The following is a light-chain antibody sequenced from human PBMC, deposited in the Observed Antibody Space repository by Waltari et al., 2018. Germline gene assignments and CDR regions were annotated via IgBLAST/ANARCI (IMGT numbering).Light chain of an antibody. V-gene: IGKV3-15*01. Sequence: EVVMTQSPATLSVSPGERASLSCRASQSIATTLAWYQQKPGQPPRLLVYDASTRAPSIPARFKGSGSGTEFTLTISSLQSEDSAVYYCQQYNRWPPITFGQGTRLEI. J-gene: IGKJ5*01. CDR3: QQYNRWPPIT. CDR1: QSIATT. CDR2: DAS.